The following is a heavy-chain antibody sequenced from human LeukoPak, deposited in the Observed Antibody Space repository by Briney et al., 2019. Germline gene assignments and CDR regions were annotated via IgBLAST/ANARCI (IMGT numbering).Heavy chain of an antibody. CDR1: GFPFSNYW. CDR3: SRGYYSSSRFDS. CDR2: VNSDGSTT. Sequence: GGSLRLSCAASGFPFSNYWMHWVRQAPGKGLVWVSRVNSDGSTTNYADSVKGRFTISRDNAENTLYMRMNSLRPEDTAVYYCSRGYYSSSRFDSWGQGTLVTVSS. D-gene: IGHD6-13*01. J-gene: IGHJ4*02. V-gene: IGHV3-74*01.